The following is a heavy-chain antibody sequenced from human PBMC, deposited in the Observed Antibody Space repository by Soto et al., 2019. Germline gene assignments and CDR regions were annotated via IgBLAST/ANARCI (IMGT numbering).Heavy chain of an antibody. CDR3: ARIESIARNWFDP. CDR2: IDPVDSYA. Sequence: GESLKISCKVSGFSFTNYLISWVRQMPGKGLEWMGNIDPVDSYANYSPSFQGHVTFSVDTSISTAYLQWSSLKASDTAMYFCARIESIARNWFDPWGQGTLVTVSS. CDR1: GFSFTNYL. V-gene: IGHV5-10-1*01. D-gene: IGHD6-13*01. J-gene: IGHJ5*02.